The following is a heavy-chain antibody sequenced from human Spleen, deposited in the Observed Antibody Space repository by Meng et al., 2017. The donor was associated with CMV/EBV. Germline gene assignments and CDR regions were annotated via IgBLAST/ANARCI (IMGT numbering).Heavy chain of an antibody. J-gene: IGHJ5*02. CDR3: ARDSPITIFGVVSGFDP. CDR1: TFTSYA. CDR2: INAGNGNT. D-gene: IGHD3-3*01. V-gene: IGHV1-3*01. Sequence: TFTSYAMHWVRQAPGQRLEWMGWINAGNGNTKYSQKFQGRVTITRDTSASTAYMELSSLRSEDTAVYYCARDSPITIFGVVSGFDPWGQGTLVTVSS.